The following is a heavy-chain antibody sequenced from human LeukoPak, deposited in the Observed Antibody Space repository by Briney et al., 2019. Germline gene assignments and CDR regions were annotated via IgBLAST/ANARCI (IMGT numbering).Heavy chain of an antibody. J-gene: IGHJ4*02. CDR3: ARLDYYDSSGYWPYFDY. CDR1: GYTFTSHY. Sequence: ASVKVSCKASGYTFTSHYMHWVRQAPGQGLEWMGIINPSDGSTSYAQKFQGRVTMTRDTSTSTVYMELSSLRSEDTAVYYCARLDYYDSSGYWPYFDYWGQGTLVTVSS. D-gene: IGHD3-22*01. CDR2: INPSDGST. V-gene: IGHV1-46*01.